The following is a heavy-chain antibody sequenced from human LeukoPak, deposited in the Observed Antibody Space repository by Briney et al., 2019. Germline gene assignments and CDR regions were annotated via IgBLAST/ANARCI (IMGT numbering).Heavy chain of an antibody. Sequence: PSETLSLTCAVYGGSFSGYYWSWIRQPPGKGLEWIGEINHSGSTNYNPSLESRVTISVDTSKNQFSLKLSSVTAADTAVYYCARGGGYSSPREIDYWGQGTLVTVSS. V-gene: IGHV4-34*01. CDR2: INHSGST. D-gene: IGHD6-13*01. J-gene: IGHJ4*02. CDR3: ARGGGYSSPREIDY. CDR1: GGSFSGYY.